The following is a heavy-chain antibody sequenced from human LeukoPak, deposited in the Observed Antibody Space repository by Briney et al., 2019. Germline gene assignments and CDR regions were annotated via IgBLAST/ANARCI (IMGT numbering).Heavy chain of an antibody. Sequence: SETLSLTCAVYGGSFCGYHWSWLRQPPGKGLEWIGEFNHSGRTNYNQSLKSRVTISVDTSKNQFSLKLSSETAAYTAAYYCARGVAAADQAFDYWGQGTLVTVSS. D-gene: IGHD6-13*01. V-gene: IGHV4-34*01. J-gene: IGHJ4*02. CDR1: GGSFCGYH. CDR3: ARGVAAADQAFDY. CDR2: FNHSGRT.